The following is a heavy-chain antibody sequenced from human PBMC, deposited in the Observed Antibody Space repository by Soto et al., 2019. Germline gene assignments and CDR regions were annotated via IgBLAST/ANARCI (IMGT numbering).Heavy chain of an antibody. CDR1: GFTFSSYA. J-gene: IGHJ6*02. CDR2: ISGSGGST. CDR3: AKGCSGGSCYYYYGMDV. V-gene: IGHV3-23*01. Sequence: PGGSLRLSCAASGFTFSSYAMSWVRQAPGKGLEWVSAISGSGGSTYYADSVKGRFTISRDNSKNTLYLQMNSLRAEDTAVYYCAKGCSGGSCYYYYGMDVWGQGTTVTVSS. D-gene: IGHD2-15*01.